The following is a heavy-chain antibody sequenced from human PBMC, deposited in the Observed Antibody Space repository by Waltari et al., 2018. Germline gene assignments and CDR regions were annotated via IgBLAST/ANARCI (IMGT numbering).Heavy chain of an antibody. Sequence: QVQLLQWGAGLLKPSETLSLTCGVYGWTFSGYYWSWIRQHPGKGLEWIGEITHTGNTKYNPSLKSRVTISVDTSSDRFSLKLTSVTAADTAVYYCARAEHYYDNTGYPRTVYGMDVWGQGTTVTVSS. J-gene: IGHJ6*02. D-gene: IGHD3-22*01. CDR3: ARAEHYYDNTGYPRTVYGMDV. V-gene: IGHV4-34*02. CDR1: GWTFSGYY. CDR2: ITHTGNT.